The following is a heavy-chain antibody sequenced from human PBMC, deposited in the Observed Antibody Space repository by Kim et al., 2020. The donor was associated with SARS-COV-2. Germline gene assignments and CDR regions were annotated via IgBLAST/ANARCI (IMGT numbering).Heavy chain of an antibody. D-gene: IGHD1-26*01. J-gene: IGHJ5*02. CDR1: GGSISSYY. Sequence: SETLSLTCTVSGGSISSYYWSWIRQPPGKGLEWIGYIYYSGSTNYNPSLKSRVTISVDTSKNQFSLKLSSVTAADTAVYYCARRRPELPGYPIWFDPWGQGTLVTVSS. CDR3: ARRRPELPGYPIWFDP. V-gene: IGHV4-59*01. CDR2: IYYSGST.